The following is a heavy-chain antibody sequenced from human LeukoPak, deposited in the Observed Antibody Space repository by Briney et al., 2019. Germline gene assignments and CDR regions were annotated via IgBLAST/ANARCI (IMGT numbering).Heavy chain of an antibody. CDR3: ARDPGKQLGGTYYYYGMDV. D-gene: IGHD6-6*01. CDR2: IYYSGST. V-gene: IGHV4-61*08. Sequence: PSETLSLTCTVSGGSISSGGYYWSWIRQPPGKGLEWIGYIYYSGSTNYNPSLKSRVTISVDTSKNQFSLKLSSVTAADTAVYYCARDPGKQLGGTYYYYGMDVWGQGTTVTVSS. J-gene: IGHJ6*02. CDR1: GGSISSGGYY.